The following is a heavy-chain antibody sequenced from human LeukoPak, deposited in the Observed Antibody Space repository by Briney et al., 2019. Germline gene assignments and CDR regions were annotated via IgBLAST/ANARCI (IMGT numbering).Heavy chain of an antibody. CDR1: GYTFTSYG. J-gene: IGHJ6*02. Sequence: ASVKVSCKASGYTFTSYGISWVRQAPGQGLEWMGWISAYNGNTNYAQKLQGRVTMTTDTSTSTAYMELRSLRSDDTAVYYCATLGLEWFGELSLYYYGMDVWGQGTTVTVSS. V-gene: IGHV1-18*01. CDR3: ATLGLEWFGELSLYYYGMDV. D-gene: IGHD3-10*01. CDR2: ISAYNGNT.